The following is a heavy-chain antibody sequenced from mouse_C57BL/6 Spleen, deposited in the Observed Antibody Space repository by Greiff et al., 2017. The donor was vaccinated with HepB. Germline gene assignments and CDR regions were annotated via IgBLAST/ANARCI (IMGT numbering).Heavy chain of an antibody. J-gene: IGHJ2*01. CDR1: GYAFTNYL. V-gene: IGHV1-54*01. CDR2: INPGSGGT. Sequence: VQLKESGAELVRPGTSVKVSCKASGYAFTNYLIEWVKQRPGQGLEWIGVINPGSGGTNYNEKFKGKATLTADKSSSTAYMQLSSLTSEDSAVYFCARWGGNYVNYFDYWGQGTTLTVSS. D-gene: IGHD2-1*01. CDR3: ARWGGNYVNYFDY.